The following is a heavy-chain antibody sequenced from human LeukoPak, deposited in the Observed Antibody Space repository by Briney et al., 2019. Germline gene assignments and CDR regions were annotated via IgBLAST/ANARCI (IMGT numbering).Heavy chain of an antibody. CDR2: IYYTGST. J-gene: IGHJ4*02. D-gene: IGHD5-24*01. Sequence: SETLSLTCPVSGGSVSSSRYYWGWIRQPPGKGLEWIGSIYYTGSTYYKPSLKSRITISVDTSKNQFSLKLSSVTAADTAVYYCAAGWLQLPHYFDYWGQGSLVTVSS. V-gene: IGHV4-39*07. CDR3: AAGWLQLPHYFDY. CDR1: GGSVSSSRYY.